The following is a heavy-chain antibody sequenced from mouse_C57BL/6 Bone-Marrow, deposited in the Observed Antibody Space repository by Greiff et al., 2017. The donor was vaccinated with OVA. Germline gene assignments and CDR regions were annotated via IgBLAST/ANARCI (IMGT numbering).Heavy chain of an antibody. D-gene: IGHD4-1*01. Sequence: VHVKQSVAELVRPGASVKLSCTASGFNIKNTYMHWVKQRPEQGLEWIGRIDPANGNTKYAPKFQGKATIAADTSSNTAYLQLSSLTSEDTAIYYCARGVGRNWYFDVWGTGTTVTVSS. CDR1: GFNIKNTY. V-gene: IGHV14-3*01. J-gene: IGHJ1*03. CDR2: IDPANGNT. CDR3: ARGVGRNWYFDV.